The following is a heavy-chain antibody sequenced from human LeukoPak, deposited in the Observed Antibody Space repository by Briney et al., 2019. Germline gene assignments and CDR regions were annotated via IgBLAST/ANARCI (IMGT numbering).Heavy chain of an antibody. V-gene: IGHV3-23*01. D-gene: IGHD3-22*01. CDR3: AIGEGSYDSN. J-gene: IGHJ4*02. CDR2: SGSGGST. Sequence: PGGSLRLSCAASGFTFSTYAMSWVRQAPGRGLEWVAVSGSGGSTYYADSVKGRFTISSDNSKNTLYLEMHSLRAEDTAVYYCAIGEGSYDSNWGQGTLVTVSS. CDR1: GFTFSTYA.